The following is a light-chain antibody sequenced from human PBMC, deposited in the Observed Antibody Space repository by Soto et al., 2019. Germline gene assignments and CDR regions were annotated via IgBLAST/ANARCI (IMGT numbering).Light chain of an antibody. CDR1: SSNIGNNY. Sequence: QSVLTQPPSVSAAPGQRVTISCSGSSSNIGNNYVSWYQQLPGAAPKLLIFDDDRRPPGIPGRFSGSKSGTSATLGITGLQTGDEADYYCGTRDNSLSVCVFGAGTKLTVL. CDR3: GTRDNSLSVCV. V-gene: IGLV1-51*01. CDR2: DDD. J-gene: IGLJ3*02.